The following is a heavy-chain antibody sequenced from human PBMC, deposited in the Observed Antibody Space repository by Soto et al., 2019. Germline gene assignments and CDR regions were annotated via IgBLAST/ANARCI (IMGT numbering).Heavy chain of an antibody. CDR1: GFTFSSYG. D-gene: IGHD6-19*01. V-gene: IGHV3-30*18. CDR3: AKDGSSGWLYYYYYYGMDV. Sequence: GGSLRLSCAASGFTFSSYGMHWVRQAPGKGLEWVAVISYDGSNKYYADSVKGRFTISRDNSKNTLYLQMNSLRAEDTAVYYCAKDGSSGWLYYYYYYGMDVWGQGTTVTVSS. J-gene: IGHJ6*02. CDR2: ISYDGSNK.